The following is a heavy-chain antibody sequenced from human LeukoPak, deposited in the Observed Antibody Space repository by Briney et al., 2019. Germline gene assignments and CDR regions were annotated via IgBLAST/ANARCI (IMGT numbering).Heavy chain of an antibody. CDR3: ARDLALMYYDSSGYLPG. D-gene: IGHD3-22*01. CDR2: IKQDGSEK. J-gene: IGHJ4*02. CDR1: GFTFSSYW. Sequence: GGSLRLSCAASGFTFSSYWMSWVRQAPGKGLEWVANIKQDGSEKYYVDSVKGRFTISRDNAKNSLYLQMNSLRAEDTAVYYCARDLALMYYDSSGYLPGWGQGPLVTVSS. V-gene: IGHV3-7*01.